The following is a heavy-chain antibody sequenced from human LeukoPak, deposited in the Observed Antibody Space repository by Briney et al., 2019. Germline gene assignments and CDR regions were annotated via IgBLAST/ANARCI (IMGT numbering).Heavy chain of an antibody. CDR1: GGTFSSYA. D-gene: IGHD6-13*01. Sequence: ASVKVSCKASGGTFSSYAISWVRQATGQGLEWMGWMNPNSGNTGYAQKFQGRVTITRDTSASTAYMELSSLRSEDTAVYYCARGPRAAADDYWGQGTLVTVSS. J-gene: IGHJ4*02. CDR3: ARGPRAAADDY. V-gene: IGHV1-8*03. CDR2: MNPNSGNT.